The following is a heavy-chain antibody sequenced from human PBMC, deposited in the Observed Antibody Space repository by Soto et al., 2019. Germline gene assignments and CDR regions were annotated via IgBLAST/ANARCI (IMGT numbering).Heavy chain of an antibody. Sequence: PSDPLSLTCSLSVDSISNLDYFWAWIRQPPGPAMEDMGYIFKSATTYYIASFDSRVAISVDTPKTDFSLNLPSVTAANTAVYFCARGRYCLTGRCFPNWFDSWGQGALVTVSS. J-gene: IGHJ5*01. CDR1: VDSISNLDYF. D-gene: IGHD7-27*01. CDR2: IFKSATT. V-gene: IGHV4-30-4*02. CDR3: ARGRYCLTGRCFPNWFDS.